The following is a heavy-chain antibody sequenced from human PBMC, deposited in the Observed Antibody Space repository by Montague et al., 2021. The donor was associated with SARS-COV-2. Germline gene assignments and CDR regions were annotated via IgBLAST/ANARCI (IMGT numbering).Heavy chain of an antibody. D-gene: IGHD5-18*01. CDR2: IFYKGST. V-gene: IGHV4-39*01. J-gene: IGHJ4*02. CDR1: GGSITNSNYY. CDR3: ARLSWIPTAEPLTFVY. Sequence: SETLSLTCSVSGGSITNSNYYWVWIRQPPGKGLEWIGRIFYKGSTYYNPHFKSRLTLSVDTSKNQFSLRLRSVTAADTAVYFCARLSWIPTAEPLTFVYWGQGALVTISS.